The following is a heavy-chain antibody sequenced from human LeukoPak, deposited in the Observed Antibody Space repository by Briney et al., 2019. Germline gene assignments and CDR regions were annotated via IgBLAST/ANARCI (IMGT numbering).Heavy chain of an antibody. CDR2: ISSSSSYI. J-gene: IGHJ6*03. D-gene: IGHD1-26*01. V-gene: IGHV3-21*01. CDR1: GFTFSSHS. CDR3: ARDPYSGSYGNYYYYFMDV. Sequence: GGSLRLSCAASGFTFSSHSMNWVRQAPGKGLEWVSSISSSSSYIYYADSVKGRFTISRDNAKNSLYLQMNSLRAEDTAVYYCARDPYSGSYGNYYYYFMDVWGKGTTVTVSS.